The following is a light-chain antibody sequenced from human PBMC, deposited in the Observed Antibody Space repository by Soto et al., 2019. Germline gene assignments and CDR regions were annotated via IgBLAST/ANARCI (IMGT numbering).Light chain of an antibody. J-gene: IGKJ3*01. CDR1: QGISTW. CDR2: SSS. CDR3: QQANSFPLT. V-gene: IGKV1-12*01. Sequence: DIQMTQSPSFVSASVGDRVTIACRASQGISTWVVWYQQKPGAAPKLLIHSSSNLQSGVPSRFSGSGSGTDFTLTIRSLQPEDFATYYCQQANSFPLTVGPGTKVDTK.